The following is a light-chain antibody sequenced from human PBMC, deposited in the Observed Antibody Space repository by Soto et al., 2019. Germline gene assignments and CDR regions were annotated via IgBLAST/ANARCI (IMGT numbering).Light chain of an antibody. CDR1: QSISSY. CDR3: QQRNVWPPIT. V-gene: IGKV1-39*01. J-gene: IGKJ5*01. Sequence: DIQMTQSPSSLSASVGDRVTITCRASQSISSYLNWYQQKPGKAPKLLIYDASNRATGIPDRFGGSRSGTESTLTINSLEPEDFAVYYCQQRNVWPPITFGQGTRLEI. CDR2: DAS.